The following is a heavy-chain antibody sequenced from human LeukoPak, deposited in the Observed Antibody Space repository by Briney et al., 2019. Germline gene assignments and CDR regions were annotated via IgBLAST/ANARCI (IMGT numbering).Heavy chain of an antibody. CDR2: IYHSGST. J-gene: IGHJ4*02. V-gene: IGHV4-39*07. CDR1: GGSISSSSYY. Sequence: SETLSLTCTVSGGSISSSSYYWGWIRQPPGKGLEWIGSIYHSGSTYYNPSLKSRVTISVDTSKNQFSLKLSSVTAADTAVYYCATLYGSGILSYWGQGTLVTVSS. CDR3: ATLYGSGILSY. D-gene: IGHD3-10*01.